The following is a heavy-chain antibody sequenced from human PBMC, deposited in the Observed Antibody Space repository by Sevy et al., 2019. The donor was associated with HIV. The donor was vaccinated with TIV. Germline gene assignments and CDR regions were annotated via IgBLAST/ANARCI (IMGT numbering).Heavy chain of an antibody. J-gene: IGHJ6*02. Sequence: GGSLRLSCAASGFTFSSYGMHWVRQAPGKGLEWVAFIRYDGRNKYYADSVKGRFTISRDNSKNTLYLQMNSLRAEDTAVYYCATSRYCSGGSCYGADYYYGMDVWGQGTTVTVSS. CDR3: ATSRYCSGGSCYGADYYYGMDV. CDR1: GFTFSSYG. CDR2: IRYDGRNK. V-gene: IGHV3-30*02. D-gene: IGHD2-15*01.